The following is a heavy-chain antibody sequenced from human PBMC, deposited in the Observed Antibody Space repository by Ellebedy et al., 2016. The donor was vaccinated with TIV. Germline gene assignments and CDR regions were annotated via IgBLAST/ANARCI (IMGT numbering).Heavy chain of an antibody. CDR3: ARDAMIWIFDS. V-gene: IGHV3-69-1*01. CDR1: GFTVSSNY. D-gene: IGHD3-22*01. J-gene: IGHJ4*02. CDR2: IGNSDTK. Sequence: GESLKISCAASGFTVSSNYMNWVRQAPGKGLEWVSYIGNSDTKYYADSVRGRFTISRDKAKKSVYLQMNSLRVEDTGVYYCARDAMIWIFDSWGQGTLVTVSS.